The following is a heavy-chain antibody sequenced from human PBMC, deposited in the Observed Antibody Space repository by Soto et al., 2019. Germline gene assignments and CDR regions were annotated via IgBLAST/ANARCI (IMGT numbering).Heavy chain of an antibody. Sequence: PVGSLRLSCKVSGFTFRDYAISWVRQAPGKGLRWVGFMRAKAFGGTTEYATFVKGRFTISRDDSKSVAYLQMNSLETEDTAVYYCTREGAYTSPPYYYFYAMDVWGQGTRVTVSS. D-gene: IGHD2-2*01. CDR1: GFTFRDYA. J-gene: IGHJ6*01. CDR2: MRAKAFGGTT. CDR3: TREGAYTSPPYYYFYAMDV. V-gene: IGHV3-49*04.